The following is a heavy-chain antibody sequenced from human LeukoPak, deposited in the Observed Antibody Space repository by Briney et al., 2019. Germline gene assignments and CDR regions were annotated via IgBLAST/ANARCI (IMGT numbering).Heavy chain of an antibody. D-gene: IGHD3-10*01. J-gene: IGHJ4*02. CDR1: EFTFSSYW. V-gene: IGHV3-7*03. CDR3: ARELSRTGAFDY. Sequence: GGSLRLSCEASEFTFSSYWLHWVRQPPGKGLEWVANINEAGVEKYHVDSVKGRFTIFRDNAKNSLYLQMNNLRAEDTAVYYCARELSRTGAFDYWGQGTLVTVSS. CDR2: INEAGVEK.